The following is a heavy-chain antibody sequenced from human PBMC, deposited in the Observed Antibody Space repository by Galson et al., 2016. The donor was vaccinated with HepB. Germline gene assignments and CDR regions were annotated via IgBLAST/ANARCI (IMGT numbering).Heavy chain of an antibody. CDR1: GYTFTTYG. CDR2: ISAYNGNT. J-gene: IGHJ3*02. CDR3: ARADYYVSSGYFGAFDI. V-gene: IGHV1-18*01. D-gene: IGHD3-22*01. Sequence: SVKVSCKASGYTFTTYGITWVRQAPGQGLEWMGRISAYNGNTNYAQKLQGRVTMTTDTSTSTAYMELRILGSDDTAVYFCARADYYVSSGYFGAFDIWGQGTMVTVSS.